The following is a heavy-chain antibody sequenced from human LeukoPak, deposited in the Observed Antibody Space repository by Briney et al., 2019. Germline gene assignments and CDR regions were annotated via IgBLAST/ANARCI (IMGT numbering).Heavy chain of an antibody. D-gene: IGHD6-19*01. CDR3: ARLLAVADSRHFDY. J-gene: IGHJ4*02. CDR2: IYYSGST. CDR1: GGSISSSSYS. V-gene: IGHV4-39*01. Sequence: SETLSLTCTVSGGSISSSSYSWGWIRQPPGKGLEWIGSIYYSGSTYYNPSLKSRVTISVDTSKNQFSLKLSSVTAADTAVYYCARLLAVADSRHFDYWGQGALVTVSS.